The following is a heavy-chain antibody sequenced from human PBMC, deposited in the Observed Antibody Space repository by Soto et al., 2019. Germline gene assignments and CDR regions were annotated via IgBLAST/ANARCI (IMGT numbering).Heavy chain of an antibody. D-gene: IGHD3-22*01. CDR1: GYTFTSYA. J-gene: IGHJ5*02. V-gene: IGHV1-3*01. Sequence: GASVKVSCKASGYTFTSYAMHWVRQAPGQRLEWMGWINAGNGNTKYSQKFQGRVTITRDTSASTAYMELSSLRSEDTAVYYCARDEELPLYDSSGYNWFDPWGQGTLVTVSS. CDR2: INAGNGNT. CDR3: ARDEELPLYDSSGYNWFDP.